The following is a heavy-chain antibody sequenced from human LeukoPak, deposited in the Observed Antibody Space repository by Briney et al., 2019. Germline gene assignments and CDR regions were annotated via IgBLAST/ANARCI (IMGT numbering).Heavy chain of an antibody. CDR3: AKLTLLGYCSGGSCYDRRVFDY. CDR1: GFTFSSYS. CDR2: ISSSSSYI. Sequence: GGSLRLSCAASGFTFSSYSMNWVRQAPGKGLEWVSSISSSSSYIYYTDSVKGRFTISRDNAKNLLSLQMNSLRAEDTAVYYCAKLTLLGYCSGGSCYDRRVFDYWGQGTLVTVSS. V-gene: IGHV3-21*04. D-gene: IGHD2-15*01. J-gene: IGHJ4*02.